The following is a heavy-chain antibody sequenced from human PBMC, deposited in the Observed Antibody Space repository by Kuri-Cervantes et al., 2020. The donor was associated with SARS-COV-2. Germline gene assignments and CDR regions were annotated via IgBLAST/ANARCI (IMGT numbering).Heavy chain of an antibody. CDR3: ARTDYDFWSGYLXXXDAFDI. CDR1: GXSLSXXGMR. D-gene: IGHD3-3*01. J-gene: IGHJ3*02. CDR2: IDWDDDK. Sequence: SGPTLVXPTXTLXXXCTXSGXSLSXXGMRVXWIRQPPGKALEXLARIDWDDDKYCXTSLKTRLTISKATSKNQVVLTMTNMDPVDTATYYCARTDYDFWSGYLXXXDAFDIWGQGTMVTVSS. V-gene: IGHV2-70*04.